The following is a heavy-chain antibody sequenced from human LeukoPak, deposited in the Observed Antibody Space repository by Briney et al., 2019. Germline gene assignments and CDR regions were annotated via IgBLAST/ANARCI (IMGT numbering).Heavy chain of an antibody. D-gene: IGHD6-19*01. CDR2: ISYSGST. CDR3: TKYSSGWHTFQH. V-gene: IGHV4-61*01. Sequence: SETLSLTCTVSGGSVSSGSYYWSWIRQPPGKGLEWIGFISYSGSTTYNPALKSRVTMSRDTSKNQFSLELSSVTAADTAVYYCTKYSSGWHTFQHWGQGTLITVSS. J-gene: IGHJ1*01. CDR1: GGSVSSGSYY.